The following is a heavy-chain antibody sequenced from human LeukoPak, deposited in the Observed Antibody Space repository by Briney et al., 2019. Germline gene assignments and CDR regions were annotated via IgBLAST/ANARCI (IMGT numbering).Heavy chain of an antibody. D-gene: IGHD3-22*01. CDR2: ISSNSKYI. CDR1: GFTLSDYA. J-gene: IGHJ4*02. V-gene: IGHV3-21*01. Sequence: TGGSLRLSCAASGFTLSDYAMSWVRQAPGKGLEWVSSISSNSKYIYYADSMRGRFTVSRDNAKNSLFLQLNSLRAEDTAVYYCARDSSDFDYWGQGTLVTVSS. CDR3: ARDSSDFDY.